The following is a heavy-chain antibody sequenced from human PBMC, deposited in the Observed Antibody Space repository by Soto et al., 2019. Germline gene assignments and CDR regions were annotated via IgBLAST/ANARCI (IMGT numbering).Heavy chain of an antibody. D-gene: IGHD6-19*01. CDR1: GGSITTSNYC. CDR2: IHYTGST. V-gene: IGHV4-39*01. Sequence: KPSETLSLTCSVSGGSITTSNYCWGWIRQPPGKGLEWIASIHYTGSTYYNPSLKSRVTISVDTSKNQFSLKLSSVTAADTAVYYCARLDGNSADYYYGMDVWGQGTTVTVSS. J-gene: IGHJ6*02. CDR3: ARLDGNSADYYYGMDV.